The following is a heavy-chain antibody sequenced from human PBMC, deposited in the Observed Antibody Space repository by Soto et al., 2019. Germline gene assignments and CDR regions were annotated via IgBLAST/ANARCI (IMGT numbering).Heavy chain of an antibody. CDR3: AKGGYYSLFDI. CDR2: ISGSGGRT. CDR1: GFPFSSYA. Sequence: GSLRLSCVASGFPFSSYAMSWVRQTPGKGLEWVSGISGSGGRTYYADSVKGRFTISRDNSNNTLSLQMNILRVEDTAVYFCAKGGYYSLFDIWGQGTMVTVSS. J-gene: IGHJ3*02. V-gene: IGHV3-23*01. D-gene: IGHD3-16*01.